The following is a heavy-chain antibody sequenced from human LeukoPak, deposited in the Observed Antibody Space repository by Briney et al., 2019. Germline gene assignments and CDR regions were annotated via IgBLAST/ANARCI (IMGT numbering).Heavy chain of an antibody. Sequence: AGGSLRLSCAASGFTFSSYAMHWVRQAPGKGLEWVAVISYDGSNKCYADSVKGRFTISRDNSKNTLYLQMNSLRAEDTAVYYCAKLGSNSPYYYYYYGMDVWGQGTTVTVSS. J-gene: IGHJ6*02. V-gene: IGHV3-30-3*02. D-gene: IGHD1/OR15-1a*01. CDR1: GFTFSSYA. CDR3: AKLGSNSPYYYYYYGMDV. CDR2: ISYDGSNK.